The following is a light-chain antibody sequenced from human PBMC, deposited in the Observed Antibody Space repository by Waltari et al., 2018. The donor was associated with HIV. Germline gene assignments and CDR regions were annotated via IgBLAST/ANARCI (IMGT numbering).Light chain of an antibody. CDR1: QYITNH. CDR2: KAS. CDR3: QQFQTFRT. J-gene: IGKJ1*01. Sequence: SVGDRVTITCRASQYITNHLAWYQQKSGKAPKLLIYKASSLERGVPSRFSGSGTGTEFSLTINSLQPADLAVYFCQQFQTFRTFGQGTKVE. V-gene: IGKV1-5*03.